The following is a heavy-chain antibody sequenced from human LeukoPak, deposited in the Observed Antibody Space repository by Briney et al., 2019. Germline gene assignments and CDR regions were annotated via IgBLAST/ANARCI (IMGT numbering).Heavy chain of an antibody. V-gene: IGHV4-61*01. Sequence: SETLSLTCTVSGGSISSSSYYWSWIRQPPGKGLEWIGYIYYSGSTNYNPSLKSRVTISVDTSKNQFSLKLSSVTAADTAVYYCARGRRTPANWGQGTLVTVSS. J-gene: IGHJ4*02. CDR1: GGSISSSSYY. CDR3: ARGRRTPAN. D-gene: IGHD1-14*01. CDR2: IYYSGST.